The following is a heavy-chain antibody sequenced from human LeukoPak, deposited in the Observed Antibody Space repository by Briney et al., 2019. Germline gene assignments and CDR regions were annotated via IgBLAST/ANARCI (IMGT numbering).Heavy chain of an antibody. D-gene: IGHD3-10*01. CDR1: GFTFSSYA. V-gene: IGHV3-23*01. CDR3: ANYYYGSGSYSYYYGMDV. J-gene: IGHJ6*04. CDR2: ISGSGGST. Sequence: GGSLRLSCAASGFTFSSYAMSWVRQAPGKGLEWVSAISGSGGSTYYADSVKGRFTISRDNSKNTLYLQMNCLRAEDTAVYYCANYYYGSGSYSYYYGMDVWGKGTTVTVSS.